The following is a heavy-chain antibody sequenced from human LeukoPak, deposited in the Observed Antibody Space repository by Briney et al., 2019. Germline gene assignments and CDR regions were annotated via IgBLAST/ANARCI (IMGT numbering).Heavy chain of an antibody. D-gene: IGHD3-10*01. J-gene: IGHJ4*02. Sequence: GESLKISCEGSGNSFNNYWIGWVRQMPGKGLEWMGIIYPSDSDTRYSPSFQGQVTISADKSISTAYLQWRSLKAPDTAMYYCATTPRGEYTFDYWGQGTLVTVSS. CDR3: ATTPRGEYTFDY. V-gene: IGHV5-51*01. CDR1: GNSFNNYW. CDR2: IYPSDSDT.